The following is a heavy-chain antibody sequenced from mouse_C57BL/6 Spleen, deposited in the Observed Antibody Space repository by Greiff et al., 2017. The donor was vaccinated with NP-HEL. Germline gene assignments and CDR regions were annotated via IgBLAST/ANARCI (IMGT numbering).Heavy chain of an antibody. Sequence: QVHVKQSGPGLVQPSQSLSITCTVSGFSLTSYGVHWVRQSPGKGLEWLGVIWSGGSTDYNAAFISRLSISKDNSKSQVFFKMNSLQADDTAIYYCARNRENYGSSYAMDYWGQGTSVTVSS. J-gene: IGHJ4*01. CDR1: GFSLTSYG. V-gene: IGHV2-2*01. D-gene: IGHD1-1*01. CDR3: ARNRENYGSSYAMDY. CDR2: IWSGGST.